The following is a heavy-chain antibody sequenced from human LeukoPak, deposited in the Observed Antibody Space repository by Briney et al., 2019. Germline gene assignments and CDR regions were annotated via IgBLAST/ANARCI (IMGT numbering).Heavy chain of an antibody. CDR2: INHSGST. D-gene: IGHD3-10*01. Sequence: PSETLSLTCAVYGGSFSGYYWSWIRQPPGKGLEWIGEINHSGSTNYNPSLKSRVTISVDTSKNQFSLKLSSVTAADTAVYYCARVPDYYGSGSYEYWYFDLWGRGTLVTVSS. CDR1: GGSFSGYY. V-gene: IGHV4-34*01. CDR3: ARVPDYYGSGSYEYWYFDL. J-gene: IGHJ2*01.